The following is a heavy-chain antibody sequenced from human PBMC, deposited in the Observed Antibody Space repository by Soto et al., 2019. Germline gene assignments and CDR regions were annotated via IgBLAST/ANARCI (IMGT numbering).Heavy chain of an antibody. D-gene: IGHD1-1*01. J-gene: IGHJ4*02. V-gene: IGHV4-61*01. CDR3: AREGRMGTFDY. CDR2: FYYSGST. Sequence: PSETLSLTCTVSGGSVSGGSYFWSWVRQPPGKGLEWIGYFYYSGSTKYNPSLKSRVTILEDTSKNQFSLKLNSVTAADTAVYYCAREGRMGTFDYWGQGALVPVSS. CDR1: GGSVSGGSYF.